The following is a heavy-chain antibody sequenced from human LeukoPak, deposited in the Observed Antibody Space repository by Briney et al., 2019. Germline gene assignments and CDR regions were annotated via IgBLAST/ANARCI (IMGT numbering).Heavy chain of an antibody. D-gene: IGHD3-22*01. CDR2: IYHSGST. CDR1: GGSISRGGYS. CDR3: ARLIPTDYYDSSGYPLEAFDI. V-gene: IGHV4-30-2*01. Sequence: SETLSLSCAVSGGSISRGGYSCSWIRQPPGKYLEWIAYIYHSGSTYSNPSLKCRVTISVDRSKNQFSLKLSSVTAADTAVYYCARLIPTDYYDSSGYPLEAFDIWGQGTMVTVSS. J-gene: IGHJ3*02.